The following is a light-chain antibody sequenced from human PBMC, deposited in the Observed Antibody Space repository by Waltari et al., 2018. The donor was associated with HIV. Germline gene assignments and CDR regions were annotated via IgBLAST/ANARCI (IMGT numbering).Light chain of an antibody. CDR1: TLPKQY. CDR3: QSSDISGNYWV. J-gene: IGLJ2*01. CDR2: KDR. V-gene: IGLV3-25*03. Sequence: SYGLTQPPSVSVSPGQTATITCSGDTLPKQYGYWYQQKPGHAPVMVIYKDRERPAGIPGRVSGSSSATTATLTISGVQPEDEADYYCQSSDISGNYWVLGGGTKLTVL.